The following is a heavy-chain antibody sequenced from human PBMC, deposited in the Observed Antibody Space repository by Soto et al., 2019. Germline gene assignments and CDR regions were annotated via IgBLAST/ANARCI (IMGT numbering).Heavy chain of an antibody. V-gene: IGHV3-23*01. CDR3: TRWNGYADY. Sequence: EVQLLESGGGLVQPGGSLSLSCAVSGFRYSTYGVTWVRQAPGKGLEWVSGVSGGSGTTHYKDSVRGRFTVTGDNSKNTVYLEMNSLRLEDTAVYYCTRWNGYADYWGQGTLVTVSS. J-gene: IGHJ4*02. CDR2: VSGGSGTT. CDR1: GFRYSTYG. D-gene: IGHD1-1*01.